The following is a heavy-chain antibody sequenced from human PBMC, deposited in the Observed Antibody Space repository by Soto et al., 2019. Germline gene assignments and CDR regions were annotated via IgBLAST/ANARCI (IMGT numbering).Heavy chain of an antibody. CDR2: ISAYNGNT. D-gene: IGHD2-2*03. J-gene: IGHJ4*02. Sequence: ASVKVSCKASGYTFTSYGISWVRQAPGQGLEWMGWISAYNGNTNYAQKLQGRVTMTTDTSTSTAYMELSSLRSEDTAVYYCARGRPGYCSSTSCYGGLYYFDYWGQGTLVTVSS. CDR1: GYTFTSYG. V-gene: IGHV1-18*04. CDR3: ARGRPGYCSSTSCYGGLYYFDY.